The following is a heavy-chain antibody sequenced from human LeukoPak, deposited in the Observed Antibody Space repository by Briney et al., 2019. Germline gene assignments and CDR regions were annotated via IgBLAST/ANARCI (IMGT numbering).Heavy chain of an antibody. CDR3: ARGVSEDYYDSRNWFDP. D-gene: IGHD3-22*01. Sequence: SETLSLTCTVSGGSISSYYWSWIRQPPGKGLEWIGYIYYSGSTNYNPSLKSRVTISVDTSKNQFSLKLSSVTAADTAAYYCARGVSEDYYDSRNWFDPWGQGTLVTVSS. CDR1: GGSISSYY. CDR2: IYYSGST. V-gene: IGHV4-59*01. J-gene: IGHJ5*02.